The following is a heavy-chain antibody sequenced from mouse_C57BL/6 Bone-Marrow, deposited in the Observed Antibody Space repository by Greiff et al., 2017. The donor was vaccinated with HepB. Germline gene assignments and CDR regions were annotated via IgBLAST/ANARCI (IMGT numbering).Heavy chain of an antibody. CDR1: GYTFTDYN. J-gene: IGHJ3*01. CDR3: ARLLRYEAWFAY. V-gene: IGHV1-22*01. Sequence: VQLKQSGPELVKPGASVKMSCKASGYTFTDYNMHWVKQSHGKSLEWIGYINPNNGGTSYNQKFKGKATLTVNKSSSTAYMELRSLTSEDSAVYYCARLLRYEAWFAYWGQGTLVTVSA. D-gene: IGHD1-1*01. CDR2: INPNNGGT.